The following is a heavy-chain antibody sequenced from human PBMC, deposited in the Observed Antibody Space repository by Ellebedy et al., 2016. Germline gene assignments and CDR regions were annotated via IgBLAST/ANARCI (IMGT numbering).Heavy chain of an antibody. Sequence: GGSLRLXCAASGFTVSSNYMSWVRQAPGKGLEWVSVIYSGGSTYYADSVKGRFTISRDNSKNTLYLQMNSLRAEDTAVYYCVGDFWSGYYLFDYWGQGTLVTVSS. D-gene: IGHD3-3*01. CDR1: GFTVSSNY. V-gene: IGHV3-53*01. CDR2: IYSGGST. CDR3: VGDFWSGYYLFDY. J-gene: IGHJ4*02.